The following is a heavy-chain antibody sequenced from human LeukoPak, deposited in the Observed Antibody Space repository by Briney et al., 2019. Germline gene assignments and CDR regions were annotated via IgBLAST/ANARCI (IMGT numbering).Heavy chain of an antibody. CDR3: AKILGSGVWYGFDI. J-gene: IGHJ3*02. CDR1: GGSFNSYY. V-gene: IGHV4-4*09. CDR2: IYTTGRT. Sequence: KSSETLSLTCSVSGGSFNSYYWSWIRQPPGKGLEWIGYIYTTGRTNYNPSLKSRVTISVDTSKNQFSLKLSSVTAADTAVYYCAKILGSGVWYGFDIWGQGTMVTVSS. D-gene: IGHD7-27*01.